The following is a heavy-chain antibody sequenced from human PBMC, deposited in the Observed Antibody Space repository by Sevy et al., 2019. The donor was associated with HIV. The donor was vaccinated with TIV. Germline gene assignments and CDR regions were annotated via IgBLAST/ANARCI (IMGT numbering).Heavy chain of an antibody. V-gene: IGHV3-30*03. CDR2: ISYDGTNK. J-gene: IGHJ5*02. CDR1: GFTFVTYG. CDR3: VRDCFPVGARGHLHNYCDP. Sequence: GGSLRLSCAASGFTFVTYGMHWVRQAPGKGLEWVAAISYDGTNKFYTDSVQGRFTIASDDAESTLHLQLDILRPDEAAMYYCVRDCFPVGARGHLHNYCDPWGQGTLVTVSS. D-gene: IGHD1-1*01.